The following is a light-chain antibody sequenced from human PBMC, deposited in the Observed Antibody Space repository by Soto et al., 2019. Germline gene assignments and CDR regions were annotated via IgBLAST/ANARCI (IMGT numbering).Light chain of an antibody. CDR2: KAS. V-gene: IGKV1-5*03. CDR1: QSISDW. J-gene: IGKJ4*01. Sequence: DIQMTQSPSTLSASVGDRVTITCRASQSISDWLAWYQQKPGKAPKLLIYKASSLESGVPSSFSGSGSGTEFTLTISSLQPDYSATYYCQQYNVYPLTFGGGTKMEIK. CDR3: QQYNVYPLT.